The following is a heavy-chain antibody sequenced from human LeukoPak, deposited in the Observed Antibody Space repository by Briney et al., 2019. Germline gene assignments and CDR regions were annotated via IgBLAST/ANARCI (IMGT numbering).Heavy chain of an antibody. CDR1: GDSIRTYY. Sequence: PSETLSLTCTVSGDSIRTYYWSWIRQPPGKGLEWIGYIYYSGTTYYNPSLKSRVTISVDTSKNHFSLNLKSVTAADTAVYCCARQPSLSYCSSATCWFDTWGPGTLVTVSS. J-gene: IGHJ5*02. D-gene: IGHD2-2*01. CDR2: IYYSGTT. V-gene: IGHV4-59*08. CDR3: ARQPSLSYCSSATCWFDT.